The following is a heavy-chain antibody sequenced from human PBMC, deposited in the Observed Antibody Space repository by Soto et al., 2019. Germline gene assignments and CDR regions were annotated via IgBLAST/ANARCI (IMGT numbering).Heavy chain of an antibody. CDR2: ISGSGGST. J-gene: IGHJ5*02. D-gene: IGHD2-2*01. CDR1: GFTFSSHA. V-gene: IGHV3-23*01. CDR3: AKDSDIVVVPAAMILLRSNWFDT. Sequence: GSLRLSCAASGFTFSSHAMSWVRQAPGKGLEWVSVISGSGGSTYYADSVKGRFTISRDNSKNTLYLQMNSLRAEDTAVYYCAKDSDIVVVPAAMILLRSNWFDTWGQGALVTVSS.